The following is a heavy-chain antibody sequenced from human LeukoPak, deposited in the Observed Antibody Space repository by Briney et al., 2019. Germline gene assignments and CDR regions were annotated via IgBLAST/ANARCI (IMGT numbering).Heavy chain of an antibody. D-gene: IGHD7-27*01. J-gene: IGHJ6*02. Sequence: PGGSLRLSCAASGFTFSNYNMNWVRQAPGKGLEWVSYISSSSTTIYYADSVKGRFTISRDNAKNSLYLQMNSLRAEDTAVYYCARTDITGEVYYYGMDVWGQGTTVTVSS. CDR2: ISSSSTTI. CDR1: GFTFSNYN. CDR3: ARTDITGEVYYYGMDV. V-gene: IGHV3-48*04.